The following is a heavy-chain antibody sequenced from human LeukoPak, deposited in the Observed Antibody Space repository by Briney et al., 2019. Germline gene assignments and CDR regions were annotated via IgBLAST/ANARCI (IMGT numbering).Heavy chain of an antibody. CDR1: GFTYSNYA. J-gene: IGHJ6*02. V-gene: IGHV3-23*01. CDR2: ITGSGVGT. Sequence: GGSLGLSCAASGFTYSNYAMSWVRQAPGVGLEWVSAITGSGVGTYYADSVKGRFTISRDNSKNTLYLQMNSLRAEDTAVYYCAKPTGAGTYYYYGMDVWGQGTTVTVSS. D-gene: IGHD6-13*01. CDR3: AKPTGAGTYYYYGMDV.